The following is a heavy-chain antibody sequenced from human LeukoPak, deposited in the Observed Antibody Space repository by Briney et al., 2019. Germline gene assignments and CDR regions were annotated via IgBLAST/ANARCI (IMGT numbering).Heavy chain of an antibody. Sequence: GGSLRLSCAASGFTFSSYAKSWVRQAPGKGLEWVSAISGSGGSTYYADSVKGRFTISRDNSKNTLYLQMNSLRAEDTAVYYCAKDLSMIVVVTRMDVWGQGTTVTVSS. CDR2: ISGSGGST. D-gene: IGHD3-22*01. V-gene: IGHV3-23*01. CDR3: AKDLSMIVVVTRMDV. CDR1: GFTFSSYA. J-gene: IGHJ6*02.